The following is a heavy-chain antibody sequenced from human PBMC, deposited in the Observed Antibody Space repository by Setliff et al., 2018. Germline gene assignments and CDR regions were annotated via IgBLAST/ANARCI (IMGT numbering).Heavy chain of an antibody. J-gene: IGHJ6*03. CDR2: IFPADSDT. V-gene: IGHV5-51*01. CDR1: GYRFSSYW. Sequence: GESLKISCKGSGYRFSSYWIGWVRQMPGKGLEWTGIIFPADSDTRYSPSFQGQVTISADKSISTAYVQWRSLKASDTAMYYCARVGTAGGYYGHSHHYMDVWGKGTTVTVSS. CDR3: ARVGTAGGYYGHSHHYMDV. D-gene: IGHD2-15*01.